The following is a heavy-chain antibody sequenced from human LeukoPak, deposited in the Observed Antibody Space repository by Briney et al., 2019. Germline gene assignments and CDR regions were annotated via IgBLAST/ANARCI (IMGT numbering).Heavy chain of an antibody. CDR1: GYTFTGYY. V-gene: IGHV1-2*06. Sequence: ASVKVSCKASGYTFTGYYMHWVRQAPGQGLEWMGRINPNSGGTNYAQKFQGRVTMTRDTSISIAYMELSRLRSDDTAVYYCARGAGGRAAHAFDIWGQGTMVTVSS. J-gene: IGHJ3*02. CDR2: INPNSGGT. D-gene: IGHD1-26*01. CDR3: ARGAGGRAAHAFDI.